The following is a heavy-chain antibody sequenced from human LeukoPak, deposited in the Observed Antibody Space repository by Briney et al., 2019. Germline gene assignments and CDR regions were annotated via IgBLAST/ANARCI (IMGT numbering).Heavy chain of an antibody. CDR3: AKDPGAHYYGSGSYRRGSYFDY. CDR2: IRCDGSNK. D-gene: IGHD3-10*01. V-gene: IGHV3-30*02. Sequence: PGGSLRLSCVASGFTFSRYWMHWVRQAPGKGLEWVAFIRCDGSNKYYADSVKGRFTISRDNSKNTLYLQMNSLRDEDTAVYYCAKDPGAHYYGSGSYRRGSYFDYWGQGTLVTVSS. J-gene: IGHJ4*02. CDR1: GFTFSRYW.